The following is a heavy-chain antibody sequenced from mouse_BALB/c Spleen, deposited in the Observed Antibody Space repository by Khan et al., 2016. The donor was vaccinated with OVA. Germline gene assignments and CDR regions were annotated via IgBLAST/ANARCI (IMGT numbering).Heavy chain of an antibody. J-gene: IGHJ3*01. CDR2: IRYSGST. Sequence: EVQLQESGPGLVQPSPSLSLTCTVTCFSISSDSSCNWIRQFPQNNLAWMAYIRYSGSTNYITSLKSRISITRDTSKTKYCLQLDAGITEDTATEYCARGGSVPIDSWGQGTLVTVSA. D-gene: IGHD3-1*01. V-gene: IGHV3-2*02. CDR1: CFSISSDSS. CDR3: ARGGSVPIDS.